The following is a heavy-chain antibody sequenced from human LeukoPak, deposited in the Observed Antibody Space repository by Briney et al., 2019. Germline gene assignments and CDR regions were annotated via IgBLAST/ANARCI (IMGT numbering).Heavy chain of an antibody. J-gene: IGHJ4*02. CDR1: GYTFTSCG. CDR3: ARAVYCSGGSCYNSGWSHY. V-gene: IGHV1-18*01. CDR2: ISAYNGNT. Sequence: GSVKVSCKASGYTFTSCGFSWVRQVPGQGLEWMGWISAYNGNTNYAQKLQGRVTITTDTSTSTAYMERRSLRSDDTAVYYCARAVYCSGGSCYNSGWSHYWGQGTLVTVSS. D-gene: IGHD2-15*01.